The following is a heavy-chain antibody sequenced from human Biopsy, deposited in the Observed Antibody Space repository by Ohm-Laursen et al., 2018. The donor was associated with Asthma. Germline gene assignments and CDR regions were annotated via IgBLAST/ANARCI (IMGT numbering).Heavy chain of an antibody. CDR2: HDHEEGGT. D-gene: IGHD4-17*01. V-gene: IGHV1-24*01. CDR3: ASDFPKDYVRYNFQF. J-gene: IGHJ4*02. CDR1: GYSLTDLS. Sequence: SVKVSCKISGYSLTDLSMHWVRQAPGQGLEWMGGHDHEEGGTVNARRFQGRVTMTEDTSTDTAYVDLSSLSSDDTAVYYCASDFPKDYVRYNFQFWGQGTLVTVSS.